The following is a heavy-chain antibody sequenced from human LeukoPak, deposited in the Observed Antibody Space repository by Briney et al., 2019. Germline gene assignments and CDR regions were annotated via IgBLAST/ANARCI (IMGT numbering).Heavy chain of an antibody. CDR3: AKDHMPRAMFYFDF. V-gene: IGHV3-48*04. D-gene: IGHD3-10*02. J-gene: IGHJ4*02. CDR1: GFTFSSYS. Sequence: GGSLRLSCAASGFTFSSYSMNWVRQAPGKGLEWVSYISSSSSTIYYADSVKGRFTISRDNAKNSLYLQMNSLRAEDAALYYCAKDHMPRAMFYFDFWGQGTLVTVSS. CDR2: ISSSSSTI.